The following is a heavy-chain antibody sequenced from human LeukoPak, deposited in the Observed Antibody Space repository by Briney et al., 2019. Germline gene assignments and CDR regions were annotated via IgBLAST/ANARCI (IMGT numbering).Heavy chain of an antibody. V-gene: IGHV3-33*01. CDR1: GFTFSSYG. CDR2: IWYDGSVK. CDR3: ARGSLPDTYYYDSSGDFDY. J-gene: IGHJ4*02. Sequence: PGGSLKLSCAASGFTFSSYGMHWVRQAPGKGLEWVAVIWYDGSVKYYADSVKGRFTISRDNSKNTLYLQMNSLRAEDTAVYYCARGSLPDTYYYDSSGDFDYWGQGTLVTVSS. D-gene: IGHD3-22*01.